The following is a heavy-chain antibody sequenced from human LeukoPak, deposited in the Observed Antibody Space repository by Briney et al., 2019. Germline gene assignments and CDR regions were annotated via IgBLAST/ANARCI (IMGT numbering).Heavy chain of an antibody. CDR1: GGSISSGDYY. D-gene: IGHD3-10*01. V-gene: IGHV4-30-4*08. CDR2: IYYSGST. Sequence: SQTLSLTCTVSGGSISSGDYYWSWIRQPPGKGLEWIGYIYYSGSTYYNPSLKSRVTISVDTSKNQFSPKLSSVTAADTAVYYCARGPDYYGSGAFDYWGQGTLVTVSS. CDR3: ARGPDYYGSGAFDY. J-gene: IGHJ4*02.